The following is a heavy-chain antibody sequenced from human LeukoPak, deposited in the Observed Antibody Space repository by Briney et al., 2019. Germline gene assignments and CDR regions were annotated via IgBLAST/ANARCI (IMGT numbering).Heavy chain of an antibody. D-gene: IGHD3-22*01. V-gene: IGHV4-61*02. CDR1: GGSISSGSYY. Sequence: PSETLSLTCTVSGGSISSGSYYWSWIRQPAGKGLEWIGRIYTSGSTNYNPSLKSRVTISVDTSKNQFSLKLSSVTAADTAVYYCARGVYDSSGYHPDGYWGQGTLVTVSS. CDR2: IYTSGST. CDR3: ARGVYDSSGYHPDGY. J-gene: IGHJ4*02.